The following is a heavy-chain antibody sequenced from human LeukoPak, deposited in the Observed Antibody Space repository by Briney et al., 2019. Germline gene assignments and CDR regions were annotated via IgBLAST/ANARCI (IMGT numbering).Heavy chain of an antibody. CDR2: IYPGGSET. J-gene: IGHJ3*02. CDR3: ARPYSSTWKAFDI. Sequence: GESLKISCKGSGYNFNTYWIGWVRQMPGKGLEWMGIIYPGGSETRYSPSFQGQVTISADKSISTAYLQWSSVKASDTAMYYCARPYSSTWKAFDIWGQGTMVTVSS. CDR1: GYNFNTYW. D-gene: IGHD6-13*01. V-gene: IGHV5-51*01.